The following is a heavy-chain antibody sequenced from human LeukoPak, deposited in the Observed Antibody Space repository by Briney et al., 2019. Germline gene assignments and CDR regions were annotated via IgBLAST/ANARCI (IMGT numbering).Heavy chain of an antibody. J-gene: IGHJ5*02. CDR2: ISSSSSYI. Sequence: GGSLRLSCAASGFTFSSYSMNWVRQAPGKGLEWVSSISSSSSYIYYADSVKGRFTISRDNAKNSLYLQMNSLRAEDTAVYYCARSTLDVLLWFGGTFDPWGQGTLVTVSS. D-gene: IGHD3-10*01. CDR1: GFTFSSYS. CDR3: ARSTLDVLLWFGGTFDP. V-gene: IGHV3-21*01.